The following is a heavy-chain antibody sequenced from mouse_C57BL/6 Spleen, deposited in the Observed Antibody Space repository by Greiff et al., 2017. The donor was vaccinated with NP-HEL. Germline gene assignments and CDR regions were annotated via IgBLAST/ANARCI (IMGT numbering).Heavy chain of an antibody. CDR3: AREGIYFGFAY. D-gene: IGHD2-1*01. CDR2: INPNNGGT. CDR1: GYTFTDYY. J-gene: IGHJ3*01. V-gene: IGHV1-26*01. Sequence: EVQLQQSGPELVKPGASVKISCKASGYTFTDYYMNWVKQSHGKSLEWIGDINPNNGGTSYNQKFKGKATLTVDKSSSTAYMELRSLTSEDSAVYYGAREGIYFGFAYWGQGTLVTVSA.